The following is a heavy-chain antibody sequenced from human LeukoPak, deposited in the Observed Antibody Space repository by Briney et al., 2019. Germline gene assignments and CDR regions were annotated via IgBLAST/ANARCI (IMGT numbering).Heavy chain of an antibody. D-gene: IGHD6-19*01. CDR1: GFTFSSYA. V-gene: IGHV3-64D*06. J-gene: IGHJ4*02. CDR3: ATRNNRISDHSSGWPGGDY. Sequence: GGSLRLSCSASGFTFSSYAMHWVRQAPGKGLEYVSAISSNGGSTYQAESVKGRFTISRDNPKNTLYLQMSSLGAEDTAVYYCATRNNRISDHSSGWPGGDYWGQGTLVTVSS. CDR2: ISSNGGST.